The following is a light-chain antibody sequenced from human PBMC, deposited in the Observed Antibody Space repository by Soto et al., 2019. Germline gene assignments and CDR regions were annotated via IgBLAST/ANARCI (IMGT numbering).Light chain of an antibody. CDR2: DAS. V-gene: IGKV3-11*01. Sequence: EIVLTQSPATLSLSPGDRATLSCRASRSVTRNLAWYQQKPGQAPRLLISDASNRASGTPARFSGSGSGTDFTLTISALEPEDFALYYCQQRSDWSPLTFGGGTKVEI. CDR1: RSVTRN. CDR3: QQRSDWSPLT. J-gene: IGKJ4*01.